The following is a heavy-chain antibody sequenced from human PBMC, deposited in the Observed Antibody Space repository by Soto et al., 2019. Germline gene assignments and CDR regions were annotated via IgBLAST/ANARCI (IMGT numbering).Heavy chain of an antibody. J-gene: IGHJ4*02. CDR2: IIPIFGTA. CDR1: GGTFSRHA. CDR3: ARGWGYDSNDYYYAY. Sequence: QVQLVQSGAEVRKPGSSVKVSCKASGGTFSRHAISWVRQAPGQGLEWMGGIIPIFGTANHAQKFQGRVTINADESTSTAYMESSSMRSEDTAMDYCARGWGYDSNDYYYAYWGQGTLVIVSS. D-gene: IGHD3-22*01. V-gene: IGHV1-69*01.